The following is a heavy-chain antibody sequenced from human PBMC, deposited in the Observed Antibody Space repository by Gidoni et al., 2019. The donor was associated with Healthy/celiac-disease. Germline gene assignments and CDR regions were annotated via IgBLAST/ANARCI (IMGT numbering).Heavy chain of an antibody. Sequence: EVQLLETGGGVVQPGGSLRLSCAASGFTFSSYTMGWVRHAPGKGLEWVSAISGSGGSTYYADSVKGRFTISRDNSKNTLYLQMSSLRAEDTAVYYCAKGDSAYYYDSSGSYWGQGTLVTVSS. J-gene: IGHJ4*02. D-gene: IGHD3-22*01. CDR2: ISGSGGST. V-gene: IGHV3-23*01. CDR3: AKGDSAYYYDSSGSY. CDR1: GFTFSSYT.